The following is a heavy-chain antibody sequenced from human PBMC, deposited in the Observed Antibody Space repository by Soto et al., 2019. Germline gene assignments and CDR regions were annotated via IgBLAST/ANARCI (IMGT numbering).Heavy chain of an antibody. CDR2: ISYDGSNK. V-gene: IGHV3-30*18. CDR1: GFTFSSYG. CDR3: AKARKYSSPYDS. D-gene: IGHD6-19*01. Sequence: PGGSLRLSCAASGFTFSSYGMRWVRQAPGKGLEWVAVISYDGSNKYYADSVRGRFTTSRDSSTDTVYLQMYSLRVEDTAVYYCAKARKYSSPYDSWGQGTLVT. J-gene: IGHJ5*01.